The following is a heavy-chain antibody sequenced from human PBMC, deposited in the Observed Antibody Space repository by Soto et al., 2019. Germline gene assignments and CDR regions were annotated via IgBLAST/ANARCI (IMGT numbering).Heavy chain of an antibody. CDR3: AYEFSHSSGFFAF. J-gene: IGHJ4*02. CDR1: GGTFSSYA. CDR2: IIPIFGTA. D-gene: IGHD3-22*01. Sequence: VKRSCKASGGTFSSYAISWVRQAPGQGLEWMGGIIPIFGTANYAQKFQGRVTITADESTSTAYMELRSLRSEDTAVYYCAYEFSHSSGFFAFCGKGTMVIVSS. V-gene: IGHV1-69*13.